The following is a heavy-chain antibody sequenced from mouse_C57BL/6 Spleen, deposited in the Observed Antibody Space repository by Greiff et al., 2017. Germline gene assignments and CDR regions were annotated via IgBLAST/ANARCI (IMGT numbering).Heavy chain of an antibody. V-gene: IGHV14-4*01. CDR1: GFNIKDDY. Sequence: VQLQQSGAELVRPGASVKLSCTASGFNIKDDYMHWVKQRPEQGLEWIGWIDPENGDTEYASKFQGKATITADTSSNTAYLQLSSLTSEDTAVYYCTTGPKGYAMDYWGQGTSVTVSS. CDR2: IDPENGDT. J-gene: IGHJ4*01. CDR3: TTGPKGYAMDY.